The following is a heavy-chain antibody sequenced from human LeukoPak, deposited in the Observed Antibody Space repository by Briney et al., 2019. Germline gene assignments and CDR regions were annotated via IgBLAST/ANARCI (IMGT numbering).Heavy chain of an antibody. V-gene: IGHV3-30*02. J-gene: IGHJ4*02. CDR3: PKEAVTYGSGSTYYFDC. D-gene: IGHD3-10*01. CDR1: GFTFSSYG. CDR2: IRYDGSNK. Sequence: PGGSLRLSCAASGFTFSSYGMPWVRQAPGKGLEWVAFIRYDGSNKYYADSVKGRFTISRDNSKNTLYLQMNSLRAEDTAVYDCPKEAVTYGSGSTYYFDCRGQGAMVTVSS.